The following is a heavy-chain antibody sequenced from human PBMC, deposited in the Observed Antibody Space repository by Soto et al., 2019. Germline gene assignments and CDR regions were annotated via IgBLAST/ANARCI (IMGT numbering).Heavy chain of an antibody. V-gene: IGHV1-18*01. J-gene: IGHJ4*02. CDR2: ISAYNGNT. CDR1: GYTFTSYG. CDR3: ARHGSAWDY. Sequence: EASVKVSCKASGYTFTSYGISWVRQAPGQGLEWMGWISAYNGNTNYAQKLQGRVTMTTDTSTSTAYMELSSLRSEDTAVYYCARHGSAWDYWGQGTQKGHRLL. D-gene: IGHD6-19*01.